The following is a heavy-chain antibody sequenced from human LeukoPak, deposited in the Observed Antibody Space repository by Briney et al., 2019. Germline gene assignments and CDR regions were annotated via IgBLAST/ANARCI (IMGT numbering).Heavy chain of an antibody. Sequence: SETLSLTCTVSGGSISSSSYYWGWVRQPPGRGLGWIGSIYYSGSTYYNPSLKSRVTISVDTSKNQFSLKLSSVTAADTAVYYCARVGNYGDYSLDYWGQGTLVTVSS. CDR3: ARVGNYGDYSLDY. J-gene: IGHJ4*02. CDR2: IYYSGST. V-gene: IGHV4-39*07. CDR1: GGSISSSSYY. D-gene: IGHD4-17*01.